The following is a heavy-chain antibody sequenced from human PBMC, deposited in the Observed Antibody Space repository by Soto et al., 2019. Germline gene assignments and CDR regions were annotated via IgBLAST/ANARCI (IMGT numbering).Heavy chain of an antibody. Sequence: PGGSLRLSCTASGFTFDDYAMHWVRQGPGRGLEWVSGITWNSGKIAYADSVKGRFTIARDDDNNSLYLQMNSLRPEDTALYYCVKDSYADFHRVLCTGDSFFDYWGQGTLVTVSS. CDR1: GFTFDDYA. D-gene: IGHD2-8*02. CDR3: VKDSYADFHRVLCTGDSFFDY. V-gene: IGHV3-9*01. J-gene: IGHJ4*02. CDR2: ITWNSGKI.